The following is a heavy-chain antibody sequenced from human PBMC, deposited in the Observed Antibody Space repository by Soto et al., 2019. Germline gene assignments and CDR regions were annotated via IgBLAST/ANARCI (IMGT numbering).Heavy chain of an antibody. Sequence: GESLRISCKGCGYSFTSYWIGWVRQMPGKGLEWMGIIYPGDSDTRYSPSFQGQVTISADKSISTAYLQWSSLKASDTAMYYCAREDSSRLHAFDIWGQGTMVTVSS. J-gene: IGHJ3*02. V-gene: IGHV5-51*01. CDR2: IYPGDSDT. CDR3: AREDSSRLHAFDI. D-gene: IGHD6-13*01. CDR1: GYSFTSYW.